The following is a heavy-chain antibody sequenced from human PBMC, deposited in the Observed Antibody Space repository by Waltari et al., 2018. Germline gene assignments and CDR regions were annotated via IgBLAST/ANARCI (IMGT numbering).Heavy chain of an antibody. CDR1: GYPFTGFF. V-gene: IGHV1-2*06. D-gene: IGHD3-3*01. Sequence: QAQLVQSGAEVKKPGASVQVSCQASGYPFTGFFIHWVRQAPGQGLEWMGRVSGNTGGTKYAQKFQGRVTMTRDTSINTAYLELNSLGYDDTAVYFCARARDFWTGYYSTWGQGTLVTVSS. CDR2: VSGNTGGT. J-gene: IGHJ4*02. CDR3: ARARDFWTGYYST.